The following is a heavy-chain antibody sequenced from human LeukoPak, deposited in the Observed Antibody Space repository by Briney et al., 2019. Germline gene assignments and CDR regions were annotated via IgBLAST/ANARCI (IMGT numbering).Heavy chain of an antibody. J-gene: IGHJ4*02. CDR2: INPAETTT. CDR1: GFTFSRYW. CDR3: ARGGLEPVDY. Sequence: GGSLRLSCAASGFTFSRYWMHWVRQAPGKGLVWISGINPAETTTSYADSVRGRFTISRDNAKNALYLEMNSLRTEDTAVYYCARGGLEPVDYWGQGSLVTVSS. D-gene: IGHD1-14*01. V-gene: IGHV3-74*01.